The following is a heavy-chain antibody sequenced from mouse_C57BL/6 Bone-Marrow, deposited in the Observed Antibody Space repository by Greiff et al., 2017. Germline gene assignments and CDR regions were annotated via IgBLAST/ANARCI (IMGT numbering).Heavy chain of an antibody. J-gene: IGHJ3*01. V-gene: IGHV1-82*01. Sequence: QVQLQQSGPELVKPGASVKISCKASGYAFSSSWMNWVKQRPGKGLEWIGRIYPGDGDTNYNGKLKGKATLTADKSSSTAYMQLSSLTSEDSAVYFCAREAYDYDGAFAYWGQGTLVTVSA. CDR3: AREAYDYDGAFAY. D-gene: IGHD2-4*01. CDR1: GYAFSSSW. CDR2: IYPGDGDT.